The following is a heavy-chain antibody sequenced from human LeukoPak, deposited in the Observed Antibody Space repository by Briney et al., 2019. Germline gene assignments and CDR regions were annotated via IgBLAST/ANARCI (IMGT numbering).Heavy chain of an antibody. J-gene: IGHJ4*02. CDR2: IYYSGTT. D-gene: IGHD2-2*01. CDR1: GGSISSSSYY. Sequence: SETLSLTCTVSGGSISSSSYYWGWIRQPPGKGLEWIGSIYYSGTTYYNPSLKSRVTISVDTSKNQFSLKLSSVTAADTAVYYCARLGTSRSYFDYWGQETLVTVSS. CDR3: ARLGTSRSYFDY. V-gene: IGHV4-39*01.